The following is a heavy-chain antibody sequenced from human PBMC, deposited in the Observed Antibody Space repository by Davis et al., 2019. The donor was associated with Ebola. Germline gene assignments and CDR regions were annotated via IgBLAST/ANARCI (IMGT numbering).Heavy chain of an antibody. J-gene: IGHJ6*02. Sequence: ASVKVSCKASGYTFTTYGISWVRQAPGQGLEWMGWISAYNGNTNYAQKLQGRVTMTTDTSTSTAYMELRSLRSDDTAVYYCARDLSDIFFYGMDVWGQGTTVTVPS. CDR2: ISAYNGNT. V-gene: IGHV1-18*01. CDR1: GYTFTTYG. D-gene: IGHD3-9*01. CDR3: ARDLSDIFFYGMDV.